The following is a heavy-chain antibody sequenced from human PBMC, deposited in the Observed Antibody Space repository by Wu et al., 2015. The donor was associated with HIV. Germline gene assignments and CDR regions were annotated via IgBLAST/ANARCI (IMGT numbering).Heavy chain of an antibody. J-gene: IGHJ5*02. CDR3: ARDGSLSALENWLKP. CDR2: ISVYNGHT. V-gene: IGHV1-18*01. D-gene: IGHD1-1*01. CDR1: GYNFATYS. Sequence: QVQLVQSGDEVRKPGASVRVSCKTSGYNFATYSIHWVRQTPGKGFEWLGRISVYNGHTTSARKFQDRLTMTTETSTETAYMELRSLTSGDTALYYCARDGSLSALENWLKPWGQGTLVTVSS.